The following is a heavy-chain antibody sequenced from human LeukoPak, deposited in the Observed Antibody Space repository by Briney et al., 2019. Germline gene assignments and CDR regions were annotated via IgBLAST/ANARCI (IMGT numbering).Heavy chain of an antibody. Sequence: SVKVSCKASGGTFSSYAISWVRQAPGQGLEWMGRIIPILGIANYAQKFQGRVTITANKSTSTAYMELSSLRSEDTAVYYCASPSHYYDSSGYYPFDYWGQGTLVTVSS. CDR2: IIPILGIA. J-gene: IGHJ4*02. CDR1: GGTFSSYA. V-gene: IGHV1-69*04. D-gene: IGHD3-22*01. CDR3: ASPSHYYDSSGYYPFDY.